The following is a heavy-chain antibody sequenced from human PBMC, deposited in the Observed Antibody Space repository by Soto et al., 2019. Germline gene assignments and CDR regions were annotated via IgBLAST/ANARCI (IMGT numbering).Heavy chain of an antibody. CDR1: GFTFRNYA. D-gene: IGHD3-9*01. Sequence: GGSLRLSCVASGFTFRNYAMSWVRHAPGKGLEWVSTISGTGGSTYYAASVQGRFSISRDNSKNTLLLQMLSLRAEDTAIYFCARVLCPISGCYNRGFDFWGQGTTVTVSS. V-gene: IGHV3-23*01. J-gene: IGHJ4*02. CDR2: ISGTGGST. CDR3: ARVLCPISGCYNRGFDF.